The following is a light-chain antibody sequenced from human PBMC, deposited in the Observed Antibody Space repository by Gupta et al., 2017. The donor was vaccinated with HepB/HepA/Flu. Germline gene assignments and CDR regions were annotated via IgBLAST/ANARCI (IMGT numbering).Light chain of an antibody. CDR2: KNN. CDR3: SAWDSSLSAQV. Sequence: QAGLTQPPSVSKGLRQTATLTCTGNSNNVGNQGAAWLQQHQGHPPKLLSYKNNNRPSGISGRFSASRSGYTASLTITGLQPEDEADYYCSAWDSSLSAQVFGGGTKLTVL. V-gene: IGLV10-54*04. J-gene: IGLJ2*01. CDR1: SNNVGNQG.